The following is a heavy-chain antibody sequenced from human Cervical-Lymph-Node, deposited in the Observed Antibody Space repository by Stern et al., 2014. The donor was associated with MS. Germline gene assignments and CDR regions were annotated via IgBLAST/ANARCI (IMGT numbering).Heavy chain of an antibody. D-gene: IGHD6-19*01. Sequence: VQLVESGTAVKKPGSSVKVSCKASGGTFSINTISWVRQAPGQGLEWMGGIIPRFGTPNYAQKFQGRVTTTADESTSTAYLELSRLTSQDTALYFCVTDQGGIAVYWGQGTLVTVSS. CDR1: GGTFSINT. J-gene: IGHJ4*02. CDR2: IIPRFGTP. V-gene: IGHV1-69*01. CDR3: VTDQGGIAVY.